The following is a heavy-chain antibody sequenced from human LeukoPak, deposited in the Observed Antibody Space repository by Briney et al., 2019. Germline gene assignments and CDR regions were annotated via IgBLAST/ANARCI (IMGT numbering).Heavy chain of an antibody. CDR3: ARDSYRYYDSSGYPDY. V-gene: IGHV3-21*01. CDR2: ISSSSSYI. J-gene: IGHJ4*02. CDR1: GFTFSSYS. D-gene: IGHD3-22*01. Sequence: GGSLRLSCAASGFTFSSYSMNWVRQAPGKWLEWVSSISSSSSYIYYADSVKGRFTISRDNAKNSLYLQMNSLRAEDTAVYYCARDSYRYYDSSGYPDYWGQGTLFTVSS.